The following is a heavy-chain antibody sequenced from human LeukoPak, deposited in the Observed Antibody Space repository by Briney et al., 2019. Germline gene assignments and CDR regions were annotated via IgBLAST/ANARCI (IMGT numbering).Heavy chain of an antibody. V-gene: IGHV4-59*08. Sequence: SETLSLTCTVSGGSISSYYWSWIRQPPGKGLEWIGYIYYSGSTNYNPSLKSRVTISVDTSKNQFSLKLSSVTAADTAVYYCAKSAAGTWRWFDPWGQGTLVTVSS. CDR1: GGSISSYY. J-gene: IGHJ5*02. CDR3: AKSAAGTWRWFDP. CDR2: IYYSGST. D-gene: IGHD6-13*01.